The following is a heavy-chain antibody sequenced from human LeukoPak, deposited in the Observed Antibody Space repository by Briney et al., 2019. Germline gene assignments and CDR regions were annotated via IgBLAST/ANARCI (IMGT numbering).Heavy chain of an antibody. CDR1: GFTFSSYW. Sequence: PGGSLRLSCAASGFTFSSYWMHWVRQAPGKGPVWVSRINSDGSSTSYADSVKGRFTISRDNAKNTLYQQMNSLRAEDTAVYYCARGRRGSYYYYYGMDVCGKGTTVTVSS. V-gene: IGHV3-74*01. J-gene: IGHJ6*04. CDR3: ARGRRGSYYYYYGMDV. CDR2: INSDGSST. D-gene: IGHD3-16*01.